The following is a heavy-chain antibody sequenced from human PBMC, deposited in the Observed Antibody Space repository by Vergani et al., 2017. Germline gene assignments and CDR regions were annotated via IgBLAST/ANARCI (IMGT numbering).Heavy chain of an antibody. Sequence: QVQLQESGPGLVKPSQTLSLTCTVSGGSINSHNYYWSWIRQPAGKGLEWIGRIHTSGSTNYNPSLKSRVTMSEDTSKNQFSLNLTSVTAADTAVYFCARGSCLGGSCYMPLFDYWGQGILVTVSS. D-gene: IGHD2-15*01. CDR3: ARGSCLGGSCYMPLFDY. J-gene: IGHJ4*02. CDR1: GGSINSHNYY. CDR2: IHTSGST. V-gene: IGHV4-61*02.